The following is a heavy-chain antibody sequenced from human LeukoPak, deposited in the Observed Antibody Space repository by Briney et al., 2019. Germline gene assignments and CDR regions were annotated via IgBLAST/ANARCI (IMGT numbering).Heavy chain of an antibody. CDR1: GYTFTSYG. D-gene: IGHD1-26*01. CDR2: ISAYNGNT. J-gene: IGHJ6*02. Sequence: ASVKVSCKASGYTFTSYGISWVRQAPGQGLEWMGWISAYNGNTNYAQKLQGRVTMTTDTSTSTAYMELRSLRSDDTAVYYCARERVYSGPPDYYYYYGMDVWGQGTTVTVSS. CDR3: ARERVYSGPPDYYYYYGMDV. V-gene: IGHV1-18*01.